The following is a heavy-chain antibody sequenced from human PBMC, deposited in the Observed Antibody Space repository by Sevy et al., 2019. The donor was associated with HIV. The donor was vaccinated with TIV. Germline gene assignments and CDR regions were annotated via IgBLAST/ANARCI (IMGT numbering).Heavy chain of an antibody. J-gene: IGHJ4*02. Sequence: SETLSLTCTVSGGSLSSGSYYWSWIRQPLGKGLEWIGYISYIGSTNYNPSLKSRVTISVDTSKNQLSLRLTSVTAADTAVYYCVRDRIAAAGGYFDNWGQGTLVTVSS. CDR3: VRDRIAAAGGYFDN. CDR1: GGSLSSGSYY. D-gene: IGHD6-13*01. CDR2: ISYIGST. V-gene: IGHV4-61*01.